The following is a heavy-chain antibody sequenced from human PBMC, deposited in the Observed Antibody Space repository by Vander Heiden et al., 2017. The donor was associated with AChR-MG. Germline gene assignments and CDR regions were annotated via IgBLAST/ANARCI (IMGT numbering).Heavy chain of an antibody. CDR1: GGSISSGGYY. J-gene: IGHJ3*02. CDR3: ARSYSSGYTDDAFDI. CDR2: TYYSGST. Sequence: QVQLQESGPGLVKPSQTLSLTCTVSGGSISSGGYYWSWIRQHPGKGLEWIGYTYYSGSTYYNPSLKSRVTISVDTSKNQFSLKLSSVTAADTAVYYCARSYSSGYTDDAFDIWGQGTMVTVSS. V-gene: IGHV4-31*03. D-gene: IGHD3-22*01.